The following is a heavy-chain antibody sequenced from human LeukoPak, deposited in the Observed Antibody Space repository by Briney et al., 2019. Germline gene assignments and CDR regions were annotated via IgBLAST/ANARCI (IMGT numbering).Heavy chain of an antibody. CDR2: IYPGDSET. D-gene: IGHD1-1*01. Sequence: GESLKISCKGSGYSFTSYWIGWVRQMPGKGLEWMGIIYPGDSETRYSPSFQGQVTMSADKSIGTAYLQWGSLKASDSAMYYCASPGATGKSKGAFDFWGQGTTVTVSS. J-gene: IGHJ3*01. CDR1: GYSFTSYW. CDR3: ASPGATGKSKGAFDF. V-gene: IGHV5-51*01.